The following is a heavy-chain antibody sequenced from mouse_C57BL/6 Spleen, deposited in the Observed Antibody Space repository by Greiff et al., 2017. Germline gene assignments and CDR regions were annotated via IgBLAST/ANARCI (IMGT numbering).Heavy chain of an antibody. D-gene: IGHD2-1*01. CDR1: GYTFTDYN. CDR2: INPKNGGT. CDR3: ARDGNYFWFAY. V-gene: IGHV1-22*01. J-gene: IGHJ3*01. Sequence: DVKLQESGPELVKPGASVKMSCKASGYTFTDYNMHWVKQSHGKSLEWIGYINPKNGGTSYNQKFKGKATLTVNKSSSTAYLELRSLTSEDSAGDYCARDGNYFWFAYWGQGALVTVSA.